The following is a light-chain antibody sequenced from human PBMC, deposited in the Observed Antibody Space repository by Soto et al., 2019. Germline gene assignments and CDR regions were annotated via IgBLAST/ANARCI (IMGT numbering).Light chain of an antibody. V-gene: IGKV3-20*01. CDR1: QSVSSSY. J-gene: IGKJ1*01. CDR2: GAS. Sequence: EIVLTQSPGTLSLSPGERATLSCRASQSVSSSYLAGYQQKPGQAPRLLIYGASSRATGIPDRFSGSGSGTDFTLTISRLEPEDFAVYYCQQYGSRWTFGQGTKVDIK. CDR3: QQYGSRWT.